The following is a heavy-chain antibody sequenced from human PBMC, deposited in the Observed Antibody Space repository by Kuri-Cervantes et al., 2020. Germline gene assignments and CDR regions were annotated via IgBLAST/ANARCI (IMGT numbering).Heavy chain of an antibody. V-gene: IGHV4-34*01. CDR3: ARGWEDGDYFGYYYYGMDV. J-gene: IGHJ6*02. CDR1: GGSFSGYY. D-gene: IGHD4-17*01. Sequence: SQTLSLTCAVYGGSFSGYYWSWIRQPPGKGLEWIGEINHSGSTNYNPSLKSRVTISVDTSKNQSSLKLSSVTAADTAVYYCARGWEDGDYFGYYYYGMDVWGQGTTVTVSS. CDR2: INHSGST.